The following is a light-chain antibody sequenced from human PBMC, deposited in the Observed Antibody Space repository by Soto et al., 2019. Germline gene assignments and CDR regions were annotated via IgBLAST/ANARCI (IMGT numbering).Light chain of an antibody. V-gene: IGKV3-20*01. CDR1: QSFSNNY. Sequence: VVLTLSPGTVSLSPGERDTLSCRASQSFSNNYLAWYQQKPGQAPRLLIHDASRRATGISDRFTGSGSGTDFTLTITTLEPEDFAVYYCQQYGSSPRTFGVGTKVDIK. J-gene: IGKJ4*02. CDR2: DAS. CDR3: QQYGSSPRT.